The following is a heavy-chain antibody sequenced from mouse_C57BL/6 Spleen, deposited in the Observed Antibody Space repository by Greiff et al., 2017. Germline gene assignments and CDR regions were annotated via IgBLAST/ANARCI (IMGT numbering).Heavy chain of an antibody. CDR3: ARWYYGIIPYYAMDD. CDR1: GYTFTSYW. D-gene: IGHD1-1*01. Sequence: VQLQQPGAELVKPGASVKLSCKASGYTFTSYWMHWVKQRPGQGLEWIGMIHPNSCSTNYNEKFKSKATLTVDKSSSTAYMQLSSLTSEDSAVYYCARWYYGIIPYYAMDDWGQGTTVTVSS. CDR2: IHPNSCST. J-gene: IGHJ4*01. V-gene: IGHV1-64*01.